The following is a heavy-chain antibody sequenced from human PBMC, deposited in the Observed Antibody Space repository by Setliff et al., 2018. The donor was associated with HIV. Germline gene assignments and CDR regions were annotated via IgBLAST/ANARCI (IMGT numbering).Heavy chain of an antibody. CDR2: IFTSGST. CDR1: GGSISSGSYY. Sequence: SETLSLTCTVSGGSISSGSYYWSWIRQPAGKGLDWVGHIFTSGSTNYNPSLKSRATISVDTSKNLFSLKLSSVTAADTGVYYCARMRLDGGYSYDYWGQGTLVTVSS. D-gene: IGHD5-12*01. J-gene: IGHJ4*02. CDR3: ARMRLDGGYSYDY. V-gene: IGHV4-61*09.